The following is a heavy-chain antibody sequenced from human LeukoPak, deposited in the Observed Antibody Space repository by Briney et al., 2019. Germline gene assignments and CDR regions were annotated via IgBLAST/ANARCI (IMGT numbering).Heavy chain of an antibody. Sequence: ASVKVSCKASGYTFTSYAMNWVRQAPGQGLEWMGWINTNTGNPTYAQGFTGRFVFSLDTFVSTAYLQISSLKAEDTAVYYCARSTPGYSSSWYRLEYYYGMDVWGQGTTVTVSS. V-gene: IGHV7-4-1*02. CDR1: GYTFTSYA. D-gene: IGHD6-13*01. CDR2: INTNTGNP. J-gene: IGHJ6*02. CDR3: ARSTPGYSSSWYRLEYYYGMDV.